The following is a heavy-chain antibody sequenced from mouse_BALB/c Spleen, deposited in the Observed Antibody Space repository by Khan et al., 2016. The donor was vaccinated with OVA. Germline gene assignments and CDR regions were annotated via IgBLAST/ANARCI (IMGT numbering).Heavy chain of an antibody. CDR2: ILPGSGST. CDR3: ARSRYYRSSYFDY. J-gene: IGHJ2*01. V-gene: IGHV1-9*01. CDR1: GYTISGYW. D-gene: IGHD1-1*01. Sequence: QVRLQQSGAELMKPGASVKISCKATGYTISGYWIEWVKQRPGHGHEWIGEILPGSGSTKYNEKFKGKATLTADTSSNPAYMQLSSLTSEDSAVYYCARSRYYRSSYFDYWRQGTTLSVSS.